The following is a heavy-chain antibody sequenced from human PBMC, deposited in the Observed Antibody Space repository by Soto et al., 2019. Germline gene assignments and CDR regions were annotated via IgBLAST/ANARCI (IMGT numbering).Heavy chain of an antibody. D-gene: IGHD6-19*01. V-gene: IGHV4-59*01. J-gene: IGHJ4*02. CDR1: GGSISSYY. Sequence: QVQLQESGPGLVKPSETLSLTCTVSGGSISSYYWSWIRQPPGKGLEWIGYIYYSGSTNYNPSLKSRVTISVDTSKNQFSLKLSSVTAADTAVYYCARAPITFSSGWYPMVDYWGQGTLVTVSS. CDR2: IYYSGST. CDR3: ARAPITFSSGWYPMVDY.